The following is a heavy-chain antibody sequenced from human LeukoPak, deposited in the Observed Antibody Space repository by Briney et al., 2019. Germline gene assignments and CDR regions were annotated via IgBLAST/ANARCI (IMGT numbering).Heavy chain of an antibody. Sequence: ASVKVSCKASGYTFTSYDINWVRQATGQGLEWMGWMNPNSGNTGYAQKFQGRVTMTKDTSTNAAYMELNKLTSDDTAVYYCGRGNKSFDPWGQGTLVTVSS. V-gene: IGHV1-8*01. CDR1: GYTFTSYD. J-gene: IGHJ5*02. CDR3: GRGNKSFDP. CDR2: MNPNSGNT.